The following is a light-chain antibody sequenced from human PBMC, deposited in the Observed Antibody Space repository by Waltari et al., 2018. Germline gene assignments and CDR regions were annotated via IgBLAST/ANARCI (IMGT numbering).Light chain of an antibody. CDR3: QQYGSSPT. J-gene: IGKJ2*01. V-gene: IGKV3-20*01. Sequence: EIVLTQSPGTLSLSPGERATLSCRASQCVSSSYLAWYQQKPGQAPRLLIYGASSRATGIPDRFSGSGSGTDFTLTISRLEPEDFAVYFCQQYGSSPTFGQGTKLEI. CDR1: QCVSSSY. CDR2: GAS.